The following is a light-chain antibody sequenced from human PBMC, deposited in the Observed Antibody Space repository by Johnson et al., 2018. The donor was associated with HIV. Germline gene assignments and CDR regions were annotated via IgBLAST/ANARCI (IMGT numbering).Light chain of an antibody. CDR1: SSNVGNNY. Sequence: QSVLTQAPSVSAAPGQKVTISCSGTSSNVGNNYVSWYQQFPGTAPKLLIYEKNKRPSGIPDRFSASKSGTSATLAITGLQTGDEADYYCGTWDSSLSAHYVFGTGTKVTVL. V-gene: IGLV1-51*02. J-gene: IGLJ1*01. CDR2: EKN. CDR3: GTWDSSLSAHYV.